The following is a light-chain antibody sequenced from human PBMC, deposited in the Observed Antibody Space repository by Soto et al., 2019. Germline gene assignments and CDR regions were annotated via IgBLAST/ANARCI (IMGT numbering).Light chain of an antibody. J-gene: IGLJ1*01. V-gene: IGLV1-44*01. CDR1: SSNIGSNS. CDR2: SNN. Sequence: QSVLTQPPSASGTPGQRVTISYSGSSSNIGSNSVNWYQQLPGAAPKLLIYSNNQRPSGVPDRFSGSKSGTSASLAISGLQSEDEADYYCAAWDDSLNGREVFGTGTKLTVL. CDR3: AAWDDSLNGREV.